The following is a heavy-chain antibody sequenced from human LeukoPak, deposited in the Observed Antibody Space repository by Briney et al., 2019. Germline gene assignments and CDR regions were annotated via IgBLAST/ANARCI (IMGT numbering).Heavy chain of an antibody. J-gene: IGHJ4*02. CDR3: ARVRGSHYLDY. CDR2: ISSSISTI. D-gene: IGHD3-16*01. Sequence: GGSLRLSCAASGFTFSSYSMNWVRQTPGKGLEWVSYISSSISTIYYADSVKGRFTISRDNAKNSLYLQMNSLRAEDTAVYYCARVRGSHYLDYWGQGTLVTVSS. V-gene: IGHV3-48*01. CDR1: GFTFSSYS.